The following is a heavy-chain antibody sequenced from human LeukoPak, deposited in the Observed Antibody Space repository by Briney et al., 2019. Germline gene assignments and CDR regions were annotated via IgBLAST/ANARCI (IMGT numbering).Heavy chain of an antibody. J-gene: IGHJ3*02. CDR3: AKDLWWFGEFPNVFDI. CDR2: INPNSGGT. Sequence: ASVKVSCKASGYTFTGYYMHWVRQAPGQGLEWMGWINPNSGGTNYAQKFQGRVTMTRDTSISTAYMELSRLRSDDTAVYYCAKDLWWFGEFPNVFDIWGQGTMVTVSS. V-gene: IGHV1-2*02. D-gene: IGHD3-10*01. CDR1: GYTFTGYY.